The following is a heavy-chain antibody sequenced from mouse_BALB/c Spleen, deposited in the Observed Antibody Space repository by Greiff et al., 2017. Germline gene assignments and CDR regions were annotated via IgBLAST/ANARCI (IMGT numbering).Heavy chain of an antibody. V-gene: IGHV1-67*01. CDR3: ASSYGYDPYAMDY. CDR1: GYTFTDYA. J-gene: IGHJ4*01. CDR2: ISTYYGNT. Sequence: VKLVESGPELVRPGVSVKISCKGSGYTFTDYAMHWVKQSHAKSLEWIGVISTYYGNTNYNQKFKGKATMTVHKSSSTAYMELARLTSEDSAIYYCASSYGYDPYAMDYWGQGTSVTVSS. D-gene: IGHD2-2*01.